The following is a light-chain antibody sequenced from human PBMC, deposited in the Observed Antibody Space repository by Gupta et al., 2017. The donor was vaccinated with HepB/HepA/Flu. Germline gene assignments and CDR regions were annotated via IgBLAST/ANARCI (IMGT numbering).Light chain of an antibody. CDR2: DNN. J-gene: IGLJ2*01. V-gene: IGLV1-51*01. CDR3: EAWDSSLSAGV. Sequence: QSVLTQPPSVSAAPGQKVTISCSGSSSNIGKNYVSWYQQFPGAAPILLIYDNNKRPSGIPDRFSGSKSGTSATLGITGLQTGDEADYYCEAWDSSLSAGVFGGGTKLTVL. CDR1: SSNIGKNY.